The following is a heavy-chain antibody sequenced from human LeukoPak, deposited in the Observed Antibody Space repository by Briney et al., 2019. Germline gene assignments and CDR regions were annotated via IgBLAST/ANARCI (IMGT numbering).Heavy chain of an antibody. CDR1: GFTFSGYS. Sequence: PGGSLRLSCAASGFTFSGYSMNWVRQAPGKGLEWVSSISSSSSYIYYADSVKGRFTISRDNAKNSLYLQMNSLRAEDTAVYYCATLPRGNSYAQGFTFDYWGQGTLVTVSS. CDR3: ATLPRGNSYAQGFTFDY. CDR2: ISSSSSYI. V-gene: IGHV3-21*01. J-gene: IGHJ4*02. D-gene: IGHD5-18*01.